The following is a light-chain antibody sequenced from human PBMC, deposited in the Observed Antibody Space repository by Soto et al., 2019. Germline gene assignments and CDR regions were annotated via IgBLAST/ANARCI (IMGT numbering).Light chain of an antibody. CDR3: GSYAGFNNYVA. CDR1: ISDVGGYNY. CDR2: EVS. J-gene: IGLJ2*01. V-gene: IGLV2-8*01. Sequence: QSALTQPPSGSGSPGQSVTISCTGTISDVGGYNYVSWYQQHPGKAPKLMIYEVSERPSGVPDRFSGSKSGNTASLTVSGLQAEDEADYYCGSYAGFNNYVAFGGGTQLTVL.